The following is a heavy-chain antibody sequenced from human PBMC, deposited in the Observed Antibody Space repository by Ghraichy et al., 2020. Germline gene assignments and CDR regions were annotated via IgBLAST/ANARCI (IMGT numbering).Heavy chain of an antibody. CDR1: GGSISSYY. J-gene: IGHJ4*02. CDR3: AAYNWNDDFYY. Sequence: SETLSLTCTVSGGSISSYYWSWIRQPQGKGLEWIGYIYYSGSTNYNPSLKSRVTISVDTSKNQFSLKLSSVSAADTSVYYCAAYNWNDDFYYWGQGTLVTVSS. V-gene: IGHV4-59*01. CDR2: IYYSGST. D-gene: IGHD1-1*01.